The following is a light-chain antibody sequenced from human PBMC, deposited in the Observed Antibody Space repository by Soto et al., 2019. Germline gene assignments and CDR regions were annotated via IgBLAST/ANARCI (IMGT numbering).Light chain of an antibody. CDR2: GAS. CDR1: QSVSSSY. Sequence: EIVLTQSPGTLSLSPGERATLSCRASQSVSSSYLAWYQQKPGQAPRLLIYGASSRATGIPDRFSGGGSGTDFTLTISRLEPEDFAVYYCQHYGSSFAFGPGTKVDIK. CDR3: QHYGSSFA. J-gene: IGKJ3*01. V-gene: IGKV3-20*01.